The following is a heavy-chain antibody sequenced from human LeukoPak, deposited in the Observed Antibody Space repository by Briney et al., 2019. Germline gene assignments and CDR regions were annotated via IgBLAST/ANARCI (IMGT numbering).Heavy chain of an antibody. CDR2: ISYDGSNK. Sequence: GGSLRLSCAASGFTFSSYAMHWVRQAPGKGLEGVAVISYDGSNKYYADSVKGRFTISRDNSKNTLYLQMNSLRAEDTAVYYCARERYCSSTSCYGPPHYYYYYGMDVWGQGTTVTVSS. J-gene: IGHJ6*02. V-gene: IGHV3-30-3*01. CDR3: ARERYCSSTSCYGPPHYYYYYGMDV. CDR1: GFTFSSYA. D-gene: IGHD2-2*01.